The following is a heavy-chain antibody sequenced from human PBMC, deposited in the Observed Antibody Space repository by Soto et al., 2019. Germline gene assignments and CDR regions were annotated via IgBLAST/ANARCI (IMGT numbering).Heavy chain of an antibody. CDR3: MRSAIRPAGGLIGPFDL. CDR2: INGGNGDT. D-gene: IGHD3-16*02. J-gene: IGHJ5*02. V-gene: IGHV1-3*01. Sequence: QVQLVQSGAEGKKPGASVNVSCEASGYTFTGHALHWVRQAPGQRLEWMGWINGGNGDTRYSQRSQGRVTLIREPSASTVYVEVSRLRPKDTTVYSCMRSAIRPAGGLIGPFDLWGQGTQVTVSS. CDR1: GYTFTGHA.